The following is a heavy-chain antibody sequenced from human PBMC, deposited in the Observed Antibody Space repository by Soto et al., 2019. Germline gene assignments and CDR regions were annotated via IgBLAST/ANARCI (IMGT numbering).Heavy chain of an antibody. CDR1: GYTFTSYA. CDR3: ARFYYDSSGYLPSPYYYYYGMDV. CDR2: INAGNGNT. Sequence: GASVKVSCKASGYTFTSYAMHWVRQAPGQRLEWMGWINAGNGNTKYSQKFQGRFTISRDNAKNSLYLQMNSLRAEDTAVYYCARFYYDSSGYLPSPYYYYYGMDVWGQGTTVTVSS. J-gene: IGHJ6*02. D-gene: IGHD3-22*01. V-gene: IGHV1-3*01.